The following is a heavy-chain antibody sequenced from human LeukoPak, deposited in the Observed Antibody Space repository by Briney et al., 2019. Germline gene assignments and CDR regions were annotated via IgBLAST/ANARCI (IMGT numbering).Heavy chain of an antibody. CDR2: VYFSGSTSYSPSLT. CDR1: GGSISSYY. D-gene: IGHD2-2*02. Sequence: PSETLSLTCTVSGGSISSYYWSWIRQPPGKGLEWIGYVYFSGSTSYSPSLTNYNPSLESRVTISGDTSKNQFSLKLSSVTAADTAVYYCARQDQKIPSFDPWGQGTLVTVSS. J-gene: IGHJ5*02. CDR3: ARQDQKIPSFDP. V-gene: IGHV4-59*01.